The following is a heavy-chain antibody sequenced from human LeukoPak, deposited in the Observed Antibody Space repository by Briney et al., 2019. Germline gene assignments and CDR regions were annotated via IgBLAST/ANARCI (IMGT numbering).Heavy chain of an antibody. J-gene: IGHJ3*02. CDR2: IKQDGSEK. CDR3: ARGGRGFWSGYAARAFDI. CDR1: GFTFSSYW. Sequence: GGSLRLSCAASGFTFSSYWMSWVRQAPGKGLEWVANIKQDGSEKYYVDSVKGRFTISRDNAKNSLYLQMNSLRAEDTAVYYCARGGRGFWSGYAARAFDIWGQGTMVTVSS. V-gene: IGHV3-7*01. D-gene: IGHD3-3*01.